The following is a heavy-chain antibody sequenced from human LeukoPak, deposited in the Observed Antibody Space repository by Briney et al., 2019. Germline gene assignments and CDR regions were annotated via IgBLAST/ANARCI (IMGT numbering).Heavy chain of an antibody. V-gene: IGHV4-61*08. J-gene: IGHJ5*02. CDR2: IYYSGST. CDR3: ARSITMVRGVPRAGWNWFDP. CDR1: GGSISSGGYY. D-gene: IGHD3-10*01. Sequence: KSSQTLSLTCAVSGGSISSGGYYWSWIRQPPGKGLEWIGYIYYSGSTNYNPSLKSRVTISVDTSKNQFSLKLSSVTAADTAVYYCARSITMVRGVPRAGWNWFDPWGQGTLVTVSS.